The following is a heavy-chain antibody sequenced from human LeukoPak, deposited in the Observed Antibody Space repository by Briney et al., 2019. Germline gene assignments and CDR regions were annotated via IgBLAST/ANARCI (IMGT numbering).Heavy chain of an antibody. CDR2: IKQDGSEK. CDR1: GFTFSNYW. D-gene: IGHD3-3*01. CDR3: ARDNGVVHGVYYMDV. V-gene: IGHV3-7*01. Sequence: GGSLRLSCAASGFTFSNYWMTWVRQAPGKGPEWVADIKQDGSEKLYVNSVRGRFTISRDNAKMSLFLQMNSLRAEDTAVYYCARDNGVVHGVYYMDVWGKGTTVTVS. J-gene: IGHJ6*03.